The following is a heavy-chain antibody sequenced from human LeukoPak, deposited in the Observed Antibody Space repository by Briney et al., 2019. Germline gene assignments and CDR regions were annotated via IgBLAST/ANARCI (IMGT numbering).Heavy chain of an antibody. CDR3: ARYGGLYSSSWNFFDY. V-gene: IGHV1-2*02. J-gene: IGHJ4*02. D-gene: IGHD6-13*01. Sequence: ASVKVSCKASGYTFTGYYMHWVRQAPGQGLEWMGWINPNSGGANYAQKFQGRVTMTRDTSISTAYMELSRLRSDDTAVYYCARYGGLYSSSWNFFDYWGQGTLVTVSS. CDR2: INPNSGGA. CDR1: GYTFTGYY.